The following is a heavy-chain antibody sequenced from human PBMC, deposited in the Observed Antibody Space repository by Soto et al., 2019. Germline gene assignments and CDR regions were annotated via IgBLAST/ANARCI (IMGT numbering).Heavy chain of an antibody. CDR1: GFTFSTYW. D-gene: IGHD3-22*01. Sequence: GGSLRLSCAASGFTFSTYWMSWVRQAPGKGLEWVANIKPDGSEKCYVDSVKGRFTISRDNAKNSLYLQMNSLRAEDTAVFYFARGDYFDNSGPFSDAFDIWGQGTMVTVSS. CDR2: IKPDGSEK. CDR3: ARGDYFDNSGPFSDAFDI. V-gene: IGHV3-7*04. J-gene: IGHJ3*02.